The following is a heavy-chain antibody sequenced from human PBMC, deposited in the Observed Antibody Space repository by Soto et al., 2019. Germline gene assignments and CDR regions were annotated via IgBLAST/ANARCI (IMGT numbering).Heavy chain of an antibody. J-gene: IGHJ4*02. CDR3: ALRTGNWNPLAD. CDR2: IVPMIGKV. Sequence: QVQLVRSGVEVEKPGSSVKVSCKVSGGTTSSYTIGWVRQAPGQGLQWMGNIVPMIGKVDYAQTFQDRVTLTADKSTRTAYMELSRLRAEDTAVYFCALRTGNWNPLADWGQGTLVTVSS. V-gene: IGHV1-69*02. CDR1: GGTTSSYT. D-gene: IGHD1-1*01.